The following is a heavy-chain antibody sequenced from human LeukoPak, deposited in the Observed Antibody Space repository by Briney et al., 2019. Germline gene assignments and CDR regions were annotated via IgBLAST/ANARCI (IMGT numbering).Heavy chain of an antibody. CDR1: GFTFDDYA. CDR3: ARDRIVGATSPGGY. CDR2: INWNGGST. Sequence: PGGSLRLSCAASGFTFDDYAMTWVRQAPGKGLEWVSGINWNGGSTGYADSVKGRYTISRDNAKNSLYLQMNSLRAEDTAFYYCARDRIVGATSPGGYWGQGTLVTVSS. J-gene: IGHJ4*02. V-gene: IGHV3-20*04. D-gene: IGHD1-26*01.